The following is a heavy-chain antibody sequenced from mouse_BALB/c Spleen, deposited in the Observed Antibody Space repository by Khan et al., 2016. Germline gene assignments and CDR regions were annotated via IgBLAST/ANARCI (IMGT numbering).Heavy chain of an antibody. J-gene: IGHJ2*01. D-gene: IGHD1-1*01. CDR2: ISYSGST. V-gene: IGHV3-2*02. CDR3: ARDYYGSSYFDY. CDR1: GYSITSDYA. Sequence: EVQLQEPGPGLVKPSQSLSLTCTVTGYSITSDYAWNWIRQFPGNKLEWMGYISYSGSTSYNPSLKSRISITRDTSKNQFFLQLNSVTTEYAATYYCARDYYGSSYFDYWGQGTTLTVSS.